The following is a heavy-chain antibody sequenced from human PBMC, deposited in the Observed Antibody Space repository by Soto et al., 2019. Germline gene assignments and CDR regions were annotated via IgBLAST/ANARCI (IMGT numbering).Heavy chain of an antibody. J-gene: IGHJ6*02. D-gene: IGHD3-3*01. Sequence: AESLQISCKGSGYRFTSFWIGWVRQMPGKCLECMGIIYPGDSDTRYSPSFQGQVTISADKSISTAYLQWSSLKASDTAMYYCARVRFRDYDFWSGYSAYYYYVMDFLGQGTTVTV. V-gene: IGHV5-51*01. CDR3: ARVRFRDYDFWSGYSAYYYYVMDF. CDR1: GYRFTSFW. CDR2: IYPGDSDT.